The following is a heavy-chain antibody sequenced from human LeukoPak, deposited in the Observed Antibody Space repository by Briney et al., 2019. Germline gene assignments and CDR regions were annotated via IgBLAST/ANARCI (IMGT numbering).Heavy chain of an antibody. CDR3: AREHTPFGSGCTAAY. CDR2: ISSSSSYI. J-gene: IGHJ4*02. D-gene: IGHD6-19*01. V-gene: IGHV3-21*01. Sequence: GRSLRLSCAASAFTFSSYSMNWVRQAPGKGLEWVSSISSSSSYIYYADSVKGRFTLSSHHAKNSLYLQLNSLSTEDPAVYYSAREHTPFGSGCTAAYWGQGTLVTVSS. CDR1: AFTFSSYS.